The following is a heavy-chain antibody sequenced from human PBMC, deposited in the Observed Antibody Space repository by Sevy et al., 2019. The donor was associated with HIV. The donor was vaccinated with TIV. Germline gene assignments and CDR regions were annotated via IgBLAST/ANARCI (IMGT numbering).Heavy chain of an antibody. V-gene: IGHV3-9*01. J-gene: IGHJ3*02. CDR2: ISWNSGSI. CDR1: GFTFDDYA. Sequence: GGSLRLSCAASGFTFDDYAMHWVRQAPGKGLEWDSGISWNSGSIGYADSVKRRFTISRDNAKNSLYLQMNSLRAEDTALYYCAGRWLQFSASAFDIWGQGTMVTVSS. D-gene: IGHD5-12*01. CDR3: AGRWLQFSASAFDI.